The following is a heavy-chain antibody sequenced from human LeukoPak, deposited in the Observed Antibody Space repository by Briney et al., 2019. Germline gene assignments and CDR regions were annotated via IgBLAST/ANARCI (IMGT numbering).Heavy chain of an antibody. CDR1: GFTFGRYA. J-gene: IGHJ5*02. V-gene: IGHV3-23*01. CDR2: ISGSSGDI. CDR3: AKDRFGSGSPNWFGP. Sequence: GGSLRLSCAGSGFTFGRYAMSWIRQAPGKGLEWVSAISGSSGDIFYTDSVKGRFTISRDNSKNTLYLQMNSLRAGDTAVYHCAKDRFGSGSPNWFGPWGQGTLVTVSS. D-gene: IGHD3-10*01.